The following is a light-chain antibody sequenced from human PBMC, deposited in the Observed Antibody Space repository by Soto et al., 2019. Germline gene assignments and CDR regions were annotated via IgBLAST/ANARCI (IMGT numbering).Light chain of an antibody. CDR2: EVS. Sequence: SVLTQPASVSGSPGQSITISCTGSSSDIGAYNYVSWFQQYPGKAPKLIISEVSNRPSGVSNRFSGSKSGTAASLTISGLRTGDEADYFCFSFTTAWTHVFATGPKVTV. V-gene: IGLV2-14*01. J-gene: IGLJ1*01. CDR3: FSFTTAWTHV. CDR1: SSDIGAYNY.